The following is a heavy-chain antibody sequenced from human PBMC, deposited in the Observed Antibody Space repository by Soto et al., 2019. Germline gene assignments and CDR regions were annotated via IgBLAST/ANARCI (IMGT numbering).Heavy chain of an antibody. Sequence: GESLKISCQGSGYSFTSYWIGWVRQMPGKGLEWMGIIYPGDSDTRYSPSFQGQVPISADKSISTAYLQWSSLKASDTAMYYCARHKTYYDSSGYYYVGAFDIWGQGTMVTVSS. J-gene: IGHJ3*02. D-gene: IGHD3-22*01. CDR1: GYSFTSYW. V-gene: IGHV5-51*01. CDR3: ARHKTYYDSSGYYYVGAFDI. CDR2: IYPGDSDT.